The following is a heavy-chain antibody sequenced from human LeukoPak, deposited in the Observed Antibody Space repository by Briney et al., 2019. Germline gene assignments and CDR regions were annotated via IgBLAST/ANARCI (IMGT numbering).Heavy chain of an antibody. V-gene: IGHV3-23*01. CDR2: ISGSGGST. Sequence: PGGSLRLSCAASGFTFSSYAMSWVRQAPGKGLEWVSAISGSGGSTYYADSVKGSFTISRDNSKNTLYLQMNSLRAEDTAVYYCAKAPDWEILYYFDYWGQGTLVTVSS. CDR1: GFTFSSYA. CDR3: AKAPDWEILYYFDY. D-gene: IGHD3-9*01. J-gene: IGHJ4*02.